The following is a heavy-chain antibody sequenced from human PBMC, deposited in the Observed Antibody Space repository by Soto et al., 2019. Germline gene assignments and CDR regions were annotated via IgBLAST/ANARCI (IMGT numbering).Heavy chain of an antibody. V-gene: IGHV5-10-1*03. Sequence: EVQLVQSGAEVKKPGESLRISCKGSGYSFTRYWISWVRQMPGKGLEWMGRIDPSDSYTNYSPSFQGHVTISADKSISTVYLQWSSLKASDTAMYYCARLSPGDVYYYYGMDVWGQGTTVTVSS. D-gene: IGHD4-17*01. CDR2: IDPSDSYT. J-gene: IGHJ6*02. CDR1: GYSFTRYW. CDR3: ARLSPGDVYYYYGMDV.